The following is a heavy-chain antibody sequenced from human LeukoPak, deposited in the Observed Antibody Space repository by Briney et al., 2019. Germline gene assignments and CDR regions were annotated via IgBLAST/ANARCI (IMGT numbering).Heavy chain of an antibody. CDR2: INPNNGGT. J-gene: IGHJ4*02. Sequence: ASVKVSCKASGYTFTVYYLHWVRQAPGQGLEWMGWINPNNGGTIYAQKFQGRLTMTLDTSISTLYMELSSLTSDDTAVYYCERDDRATHDYWGQGTLVTVSS. CDR3: ERDDRATHDY. V-gene: IGHV1-2*02. CDR1: GYTFTVYY.